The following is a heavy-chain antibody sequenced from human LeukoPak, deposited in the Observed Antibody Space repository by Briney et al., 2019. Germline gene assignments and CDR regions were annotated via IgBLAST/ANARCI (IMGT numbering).Heavy chain of an antibody. J-gene: IGHJ4*02. CDR2: INPSGGGA. V-gene: IGHV1-46*01. D-gene: IGHD6-13*01. CDR1: GYTFISYY. Sequence: GASVKVSCKASGYTFISYYMHWVRQAPGQGPELMGIINPSGGGASYAQKFQGRVTMTRDTSTSTVYMELSSLSSDDTAVYYCASGQLRIAAAGTQGLPTHWGQGTLVTVSS. CDR3: ASGQLRIAAAGTQGLPTH.